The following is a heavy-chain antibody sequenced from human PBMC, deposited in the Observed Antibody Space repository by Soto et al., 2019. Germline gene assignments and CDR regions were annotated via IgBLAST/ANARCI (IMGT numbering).Heavy chain of an antibody. CDR3: AKVVTYYDFWSGYYFFDY. V-gene: IGHV3-23*01. Sequence: PGGSLRLSCATSGFTFSSYAISCVRQAPGKGLEWVSAISGSGGSTYYADSVKGRFTISRDNSKNTLYLQMNSLRAEDTAVYYCAKVVTYYDFWSGYYFFDYWGQGTLVTVSS. CDR2: ISGSGGST. D-gene: IGHD3-3*01. CDR1: GFTFSSYA. J-gene: IGHJ4*02.